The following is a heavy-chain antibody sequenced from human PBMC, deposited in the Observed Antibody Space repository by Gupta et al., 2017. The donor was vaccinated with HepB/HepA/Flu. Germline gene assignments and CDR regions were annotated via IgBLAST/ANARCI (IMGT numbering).Heavy chain of an antibody. D-gene: IGHD2-2*01. CDR3: TKGVQIVAVPRADY. CDR2: ISGDGGNT. CDR1: GFTFDDSA. Sequence: EVQLVESGGGVVQPGGSLRLSCVASGFTFDDSALPLVRQAPGKGLEWVSLISGDGGNTYYADSVKGRFTISRDNSKKSLYLQMNSLRSDDTAFYYGTKGVQIVAVPRADYWGQGTLVTVSS. J-gene: IGHJ4*02. V-gene: IGHV3-43*02.